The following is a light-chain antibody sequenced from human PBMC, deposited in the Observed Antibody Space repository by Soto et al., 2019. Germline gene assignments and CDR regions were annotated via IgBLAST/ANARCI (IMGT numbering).Light chain of an antibody. Sequence: EIVLTQSPGTLSLSPGERATLSCRASQRISSRYLAWYQQKPGQAPRLLISGASTRATGIPDRFSGSGSGTAFTLTISRLEPEDFAVYFWERYGSSPPFTVGQGTKVEI. J-gene: IGKJ2*01. CDR3: ERYGSSPPFT. CDR1: QRISSRY. CDR2: GAS. V-gene: IGKV3-20*01.